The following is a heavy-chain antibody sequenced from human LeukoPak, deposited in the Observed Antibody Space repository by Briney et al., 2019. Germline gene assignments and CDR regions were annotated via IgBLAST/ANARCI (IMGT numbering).Heavy chain of an antibody. J-gene: IGHJ5*02. CDR2: IIPIFGTA. Sequence: GASVKVSCKASGGTFSSYAISWVRQAPGQGLEWMGGIIPIFGTANYAQKFQGRVTITADKSTSTAYMELSSLRSEDTAVYYCAVVLWEWSLNWFDPWGQGTLVTVSS. CDR3: AVVLWEWSLNWFDP. V-gene: IGHV1-69*06. D-gene: IGHD3-16*01. CDR1: GGTFSSYA.